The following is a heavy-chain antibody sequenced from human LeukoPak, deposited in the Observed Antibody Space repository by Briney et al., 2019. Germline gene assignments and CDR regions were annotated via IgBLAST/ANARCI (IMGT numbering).Heavy chain of an antibody. CDR2: ISWNSGSI. Sequence: GGSLRLSCAASGFTFDDYAMHWVRQAPGKGLEWVSGISWNSGSIGYADSVKGRFTISRDNAKNSLYLQMNSLRAEDTALYYCAKDYYDSSGHRDGYYYYMDVWGKGTTVTVPS. CDR3: AKDYYDSSGHRDGYYYYMDV. J-gene: IGHJ6*03. CDR1: GFTFDDYA. D-gene: IGHD3-22*01. V-gene: IGHV3-9*01.